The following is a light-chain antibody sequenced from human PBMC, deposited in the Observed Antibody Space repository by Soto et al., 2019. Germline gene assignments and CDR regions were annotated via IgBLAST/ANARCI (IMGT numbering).Light chain of an antibody. CDR1: QSVSSDY. V-gene: IGKV3-20*01. CDR3: QQYGSSPWT. CDR2: GAS. J-gene: IGKJ1*01. Sequence: EIVLTQSPGTLSLSPGERATLSCRASQSVSSDYLAWFQQKSGQAPRLLIYGASSRATGIPDRFSGSGSGTDFTLTISGLEPEDFAVYYCQQYGSSPWTFGQGTKVELK.